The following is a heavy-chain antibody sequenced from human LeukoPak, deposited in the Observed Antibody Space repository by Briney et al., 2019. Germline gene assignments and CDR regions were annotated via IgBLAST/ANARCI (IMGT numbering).Heavy chain of an antibody. V-gene: IGHV3-48*03. Sequence: PGGSLRLSCAASGFTFSSYEMNWVRQAPGKGLEWVSYISSSGSTIYYADSVKGRFTISRDNAKNSLYLQMNSLRAEDTAVYYCARSTGYYNNFDYWGQGTLVTVSS. J-gene: IGHJ4*02. CDR3: ARSTGYYNNFDY. CDR2: ISSSGSTI. CDR1: GFTFSSYE. D-gene: IGHD3-9*01.